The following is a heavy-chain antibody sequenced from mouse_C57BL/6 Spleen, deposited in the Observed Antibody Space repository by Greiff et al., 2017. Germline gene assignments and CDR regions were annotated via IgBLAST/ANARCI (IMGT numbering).Heavy chain of an antibody. Sequence: QVQLQQSGPGLVQPSQSLSITCTVSGFSLTSYGVHWVRQSPGKGLEWLGVIWSGGSTDYNAAFISRLSISKDNSTSQVFFKMNSLQADDTAIYYCARKETVVGDYYAMDYWGQGTSVTVSS. V-gene: IGHV2-2*01. CDR3: ARKETVVGDYYAMDY. J-gene: IGHJ4*01. CDR1: GFSLTSYG. CDR2: IWSGGST. D-gene: IGHD1-1*01.